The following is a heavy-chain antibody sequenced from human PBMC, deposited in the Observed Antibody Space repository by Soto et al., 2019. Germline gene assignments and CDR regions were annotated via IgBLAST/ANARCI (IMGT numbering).Heavy chain of an antibody. J-gene: IGHJ6*02. CDR1: GYTFYSHG. Sequence: QAQLVQSGAEVRKPGASVKVSCKASGYTFYSHGISWVRQAPGQGLEWMGWINADYGNTQYAQKFRGRVTMTTDTSTTTVYMELTHMRSNDTAVYYCARCIQGDYYYGMDLWGRGTTVTVYS. CDR3: ARCIQGDYYYGMDL. CDR2: INADYGNT. V-gene: IGHV1-18*01. D-gene: IGHD5-18*01.